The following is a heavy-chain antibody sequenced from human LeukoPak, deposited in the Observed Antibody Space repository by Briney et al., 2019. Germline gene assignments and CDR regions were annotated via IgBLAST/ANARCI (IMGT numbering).Heavy chain of an antibody. Sequence: PGGSLSLSCPAYAFTFSSDWMSWARQAPGKGLEWVADIKQDGREKYYVDSVKGRFTIARDNPKNSLYLQMNSLRADDTAVYYCVREGGEYLSGPFDYWGRGTLVTVS. CDR1: AFTFSSDW. J-gene: IGHJ4*02. CDR2: IKQDGREK. CDR3: VREGGEYLSGPFDY. V-gene: IGHV3-7*01. D-gene: IGHD1-26*01.